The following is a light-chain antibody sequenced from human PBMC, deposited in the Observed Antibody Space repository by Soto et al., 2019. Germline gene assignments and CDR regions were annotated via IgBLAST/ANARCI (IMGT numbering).Light chain of an antibody. Sequence: DIQMTQSPSTLSASLGDRFTITCRSSQNIDIWLSWYQQKPGKAPKLLIYDASNLNSGVPSRFSGSGSGTELTLTISSLQPDDFGTYYCQQHKRYPVTFGGGTKV. J-gene: IGKJ4*01. CDR2: DAS. V-gene: IGKV1-5*01. CDR1: QNIDIW. CDR3: QQHKRYPVT.